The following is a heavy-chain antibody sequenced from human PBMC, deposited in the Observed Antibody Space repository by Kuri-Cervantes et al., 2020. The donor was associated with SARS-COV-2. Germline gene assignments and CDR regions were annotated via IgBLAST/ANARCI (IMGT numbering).Heavy chain of an antibody. CDR3: AKDIGSSGTYYPDY. J-gene: IGHJ4*02. CDR2: INPDGSYT. CDR1: GFTFSGNW. Sequence: GGSLRLSCAASGFTFSGNWIHWVRQAPGKGLVWVSRINPDGSYTNNADSVKGRFTIFRDNAKNSLYLQMNSMRTEDTALYYYAKDIGSSGTYYPDYWGQGTRVTVSS. V-gene: IGHV3-74*01. D-gene: IGHD1-26*01.